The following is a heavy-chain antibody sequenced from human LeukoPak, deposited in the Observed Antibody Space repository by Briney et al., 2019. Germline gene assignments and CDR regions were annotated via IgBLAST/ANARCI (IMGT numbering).Heavy chain of an antibody. CDR1: GFTFSSYA. Sequence: PGGSLRLSCAASGFTFSSYAMHWVRQAPGKGLEWMAVISYDGSNKYYADSVKGRFTISRDNSKNTLYLQMNSLRAEDTAVYYCARDMYSSSWTYFDYWGQGTLVTVSS. V-gene: IGHV3-30-3*01. CDR2: ISYDGSNK. D-gene: IGHD6-13*01. CDR3: ARDMYSSSWTYFDY. J-gene: IGHJ4*02.